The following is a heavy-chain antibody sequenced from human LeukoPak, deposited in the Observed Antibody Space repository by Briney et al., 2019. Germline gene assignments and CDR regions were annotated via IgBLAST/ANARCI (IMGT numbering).Heavy chain of an antibody. V-gene: IGHV3-30*04. J-gene: IGHJ3*02. Sequence: GGSLRLSCAASGFTLSSYAMHWVRQAPGKGLEWVAVISYDGSNKYYADSVKGRFTISRDNSKNTLYLQMNSLRAEDTAVYYCARESHYYDPGAFDIWGQGTMVTVSS. CDR1: GFTLSSYA. D-gene: IGHD3-22*01. CDR3: ARESHYYDPGAFDI. CDR2: ISYDGSNK.